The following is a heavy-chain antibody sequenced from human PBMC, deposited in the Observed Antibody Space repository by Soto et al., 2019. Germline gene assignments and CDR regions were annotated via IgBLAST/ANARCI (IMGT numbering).Heavy chain of an antibody. J-gene: IGHJ6*02. CDR1: GSSFSNYG. D-gene: IGHD3-9*01. V-gene: IGHV1-3*01. CDR3: ARAHDILTCYGACGMDV. Sequence: AFCKASGSSFSNYGKHWVRQAPPQRLEWMGWINAGNGNTKYPQKFQDRVTITRDTSASTASMELSSLRAEDTVVYYFARAHDILTCYGACGMDVWGQGTTVTVSS. CDR2: INAGNGNT.